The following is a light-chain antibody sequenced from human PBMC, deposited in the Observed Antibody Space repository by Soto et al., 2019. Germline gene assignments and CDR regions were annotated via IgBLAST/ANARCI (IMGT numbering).Light chain of an antibody. CDR3: QQYGHSIT. CDR1: KSVSSGY. J-gene: IGKJ4*01. CDR2: RAY. Sequence: TVLRQCAETLSLSAGERATLTCRESKSVSSGYLAWYQQKDGEDPRLIIYRAYTRGTGIRERNRGSGEGRAVTLNVNILEPEVFAVYHCQQYGHSITFGGGTKVYSK. V-gene: IGKV3-20*01.